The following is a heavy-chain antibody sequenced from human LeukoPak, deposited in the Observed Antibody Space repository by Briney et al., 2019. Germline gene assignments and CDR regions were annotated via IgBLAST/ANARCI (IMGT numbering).Heavy chain of an antibody. CDR2: ISSSGSTI. CDR1: GFTFSCYK. V-gene: IGHV3-48*03. Sequence: PGGSLRLSCAASGFTFSCYKMNWVRQAPGKGLEWVSYISSSGSTIYYADSVKGRFTISRDNAKNSLYLQMNSLRAEDTAVYYCASNPYYYYYMDVWGKGTTVTVSS. D-gene: IGHD1-14*01. CDR3: ASNPYYYYYMDV. J-gene: IGHJ6*03.